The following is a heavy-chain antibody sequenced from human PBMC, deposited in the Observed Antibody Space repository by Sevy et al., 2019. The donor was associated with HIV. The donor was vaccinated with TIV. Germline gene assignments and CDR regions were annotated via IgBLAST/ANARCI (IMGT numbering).Heavy chain of an antibody. J-gene: IGHJ6*02. Sequence: GGSLRLSCTASGFMFDDFPMHWVRQRPGKGLEWVSTINWNSGKVDYVNSVKGRFSVSRDNAKSSLFIEMTSLRGEDTALYYCVKDLTVTTSEGDFHYGMDVWGQGTTVTVSS. CDR2: INWNSGKV. D-gene: IGHD4-4*01. V-gene: IGHV3-9*01. CDR1: GFMFDDFP. CDR3: VKDLTVTTSEGDFHYGMDV.